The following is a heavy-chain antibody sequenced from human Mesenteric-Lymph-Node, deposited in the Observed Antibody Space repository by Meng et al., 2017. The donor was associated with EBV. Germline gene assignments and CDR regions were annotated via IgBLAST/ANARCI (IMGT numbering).Heavy chain of an antibody. CDR3: ASHTTYSTTGYLFLQH. V-gene: IGHV4-4*02. CDR1: GGSISSNNW. CDR2: IFHTGST. Sequence: QVHRLEPGQELLQPSGALSLTWPVSGGSISSNNWWTWVRQPPGKGLEWIGEIFHTGSTNYNPSLKSRVTMSVDKSKNLFSLTLNSVIAADTAVYYCASHTTYSTTGYLFLQHWGQGTLVTVSS. D-gene: IGHD3-9*01. J-gene: IGHJ1*01.